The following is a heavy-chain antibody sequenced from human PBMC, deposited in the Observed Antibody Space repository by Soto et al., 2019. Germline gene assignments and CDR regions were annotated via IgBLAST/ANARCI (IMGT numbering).Heavy chain of an antibody. V-gene: IGHV1-69*18. CDR2: IIPLFDTA. CDR1: GGTFSSHA. Sequence: QVQLVQSGAEVKKPGSSVKVSCKASGGTFSSHAINWVRQAPGQGLEWMGRIIPLFDTANYAQKFQGRVKITSAESTSTVYMELSRLRSEDTALYYCARYIHSSSPVDWVDPWVQGPMVPVSS. J-gene: IGHJ5*02. D-gene: IGHD6-13*01. CDR3: ARYIHSSSPVDWVDP.